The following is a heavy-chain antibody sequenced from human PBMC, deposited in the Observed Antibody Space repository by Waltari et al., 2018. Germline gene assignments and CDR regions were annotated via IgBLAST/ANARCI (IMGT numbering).Heavy chain of an antibody. J-gene: IGHJ3*01. V-gene: IGHV1-69-2*01. D-gene: IGHD3-10*01. CDR3: ATALGDNTSASRPFHL. Sequence: EVQLRQSGAELRKPGTPVKISCKASGYTFSDYYIHWLQQAPGKGLQWVGLVDPGHGQSNYAEKFQGRVTITAETSTDTAYLELSSLTSEDTAVFYCATALGDNTSASRPFHLWGQDTVITVSS. CDR2: VDPGHGQS. CDR1: GYTFSDYY.